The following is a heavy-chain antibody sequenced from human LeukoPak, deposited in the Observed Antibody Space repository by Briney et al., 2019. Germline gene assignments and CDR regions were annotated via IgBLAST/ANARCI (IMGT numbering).Heavy chain of an antibody. Sequence: SETLSLTCAVYGGSFSGYYWSWLRQPPGKGLEWIGEINHSGSTNYNPSLTSRVTISVDTSKNQFSLKLSSVTAADTAVYYCAREPIAVGYWGQGTLVTVSS. CDR3: AREPIAVGY. J-gene: IGHJ4*02. CDR1: GGSFSGYY. CDR2: INHSGST. V-gene: IGHV4-34*01. D-gene: IGHD6-19*01.